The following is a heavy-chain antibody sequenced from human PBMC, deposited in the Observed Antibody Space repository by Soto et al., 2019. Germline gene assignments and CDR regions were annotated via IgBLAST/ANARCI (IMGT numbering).Heavy chain of an antibody. D-gene: IGHD1-26*01. CDR1: GFTFSSYG. CDR2: IWYDGSNK. Sequence: QVQLVESGGGVVQPGRSLRLSCAASGFTFSSYGMHWVRQAPGKGLEWVAVIWYDGSNKYYADSVKGRFTISRDNSKNTLYLQMNSLSAEDTAVYYCASWGGATPPGYYYGMDVWGQGTTVTVSS. CDR3: ASWGGATPPGYYYGMDV. V-gene: IGHV3-33*01. J-gene: IGHJ6*02.